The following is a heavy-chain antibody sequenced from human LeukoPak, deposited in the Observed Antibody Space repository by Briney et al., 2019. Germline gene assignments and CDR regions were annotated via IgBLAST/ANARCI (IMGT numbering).Heavy chain of an antibody. J-gene: IGHJ4*02. Sequence: TSQTLSLTCTVSGGSISSGSYYWSWIRQPAGKGLEWIGRIYTSGSTNYNPSLKSRVTISVDTSKNQFSLKLSSVTAADTAVYYCASSRFLEWLPISPIDYWGQGTLVTVSS. CDR3: ASSRFLEWLPISPIDY. CDR1: GGSISSGSYY. V-gene: IGHV4-61*02. CDR2: IYTSGST. D-gene: IGHD3-3*01.